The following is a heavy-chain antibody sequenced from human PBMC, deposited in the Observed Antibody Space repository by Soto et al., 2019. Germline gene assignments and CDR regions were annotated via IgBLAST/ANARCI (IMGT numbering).Heavy chain of an antibody. V-gene: IGHV4-31*03. CDR2: IYYSGST. CDR1: GGSISSGGYY. Sequence: LSLTCTVSGGSISSGGYYWSWIRQHPGKGLEWIGYIYYSGSTYYNPSLKSRVTISVDTSKNQFSLKLSSVTAADTAVYYCARGRYFDWLQSYYYYGMDVWGQGTTVTVSS. CDR3: ARGRYFDWLQSYYYYGMDV. J-gene: IGHJ6*02. D-gene: IGHD3-9*01.